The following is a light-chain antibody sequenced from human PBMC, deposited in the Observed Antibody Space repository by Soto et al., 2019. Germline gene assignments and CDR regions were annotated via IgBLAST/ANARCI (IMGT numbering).Light chain of an antibody. Sequence: AIQLTQSPSSLSASVGDRVTITCRASQGISSALAWYQQKAGKAPKFLIYDASTLESGVPSRFSGSGSGTDFTLTISSLQPEAFASYYCQQFNNYPLTFGGGTKVEIK. CDR3: QQFNNYPLT. CDR1: QGISSA. CDR2: DAS. J-gene: IGKJ4*01. V-gene: IGKV1D-13*01.